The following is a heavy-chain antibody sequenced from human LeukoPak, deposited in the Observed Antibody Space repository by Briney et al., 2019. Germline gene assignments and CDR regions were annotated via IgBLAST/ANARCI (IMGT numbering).Heavy chain of an antibody. Sequence: SETLSLTCTVSGGSISNYFWSWIRQPPGKGLEWIGYITYSGSTDHNPSLKSRVAISVDASKNQFSLKLTSVTAADTAVYYCVRHTTSGWYQVVYWGQGTLVTVSS. CDR2: ITYSGST. CDR3: VRHTTSGWYQVVY. V-gene: IGHV4-59*01. CDR1: GGSISNYF. D-gene: IGHD6-19*01. J-gene: IGHJ4*02.